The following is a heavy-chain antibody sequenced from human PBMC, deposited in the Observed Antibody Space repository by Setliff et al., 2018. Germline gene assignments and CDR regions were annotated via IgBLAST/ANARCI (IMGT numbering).Heavy chain of an antibody. CDR3: ARGPAWSGDFYYFDY. V-gene: IGHV1-8*01. D-gene: IGHD7-27*01. CDR1: GYSFTSYD. Sequence: ASVKVSCKASGYSFTSYDINWVRLAAGQGLEWMGWVSPIDDGKPGYAQKFQGRVTITWDTSISTAYMELSSLRSEDTAVYYCARGPAWSGDFYYFDYWGQGTLVTVSS. CDR2: VSPIDDGKP. J-gene: IGHJ4*02.